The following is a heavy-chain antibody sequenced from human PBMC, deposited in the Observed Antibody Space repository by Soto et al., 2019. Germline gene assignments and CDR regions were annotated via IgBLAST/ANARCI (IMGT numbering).Heavy chain of an antibody. CDR1: GSSFSTHA. Sequence: SVKVSCKASGSSFSTHAISWVRQAPGQGLEWMGGIIPLFGTTNYAQTFQGRVTITADEATTTAYMELSSLKSEDTAVYFCGGVTSAGTGSFDSWGQGSRVTVSS. J-gene: IGHJ4*02. D-gene: IGHD1-1*01. V-gene: IGHV1-69*13. CDR2: IIPLFGTT. CDR3: GGVTSAGTGSFDS.